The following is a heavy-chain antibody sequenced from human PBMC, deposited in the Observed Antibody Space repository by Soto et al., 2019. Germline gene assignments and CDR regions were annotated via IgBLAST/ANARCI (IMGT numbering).Heavy chain of an antibody. CDR1: GYSFTSYW. CDR2: IDPSDSYT. Sequence: GESLKISCKGSGYSFTSYWISWVRQMPGKGLEWMGRIDPSDSYTNYSPSFQGHVTISADKSISTAYLQWSSLKASDTAMYYCARLFYGSGSYYNDPQGYYYYGMDVWGQGTTVTVSS. CDR3: ARLFYGSGSYYNDPQGYYYYGMDV. D-gene: IGHD3-10*01. V-gene: IGHV5-10-1*01. J-gene: IGHJ6*02.